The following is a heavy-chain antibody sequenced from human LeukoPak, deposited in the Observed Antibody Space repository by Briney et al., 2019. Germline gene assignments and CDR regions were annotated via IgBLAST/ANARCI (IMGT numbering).Heavy chain of an antibody. J-gene: IGHJ4*02. Sequence: SETLSLTCAVSGGSISSGVHSWSWIRQPPGQGLEWIGYIYHSETTYYNPSLQSRVTISVNRSKNRFSLKLTSVTAADTAVYYCARSRTAYYRYFDSWGQGTLVTVSS. CDR1: GGSISSGVHS. D-gene: IGHD3-22*01. V-gene: IGHV4-30-2*01. CDR2: IYHSETT. CDR3: ARSRTAYYRYFDS.